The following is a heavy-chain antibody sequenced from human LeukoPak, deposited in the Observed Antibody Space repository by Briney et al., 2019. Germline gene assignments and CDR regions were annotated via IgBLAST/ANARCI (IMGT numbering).Heavy chain of an antibody. Sequence: GGSLRLSCAASGFTFDDYAMHWVRQVPGKGLEWVSLISGDGGSTYYADSVKGRLSISRDNSKNSLYLQMNSLRTEDTALYYCAKDPRAVAAYYFDYWGQGTLVTVSS. CDR2: ISGDGGST. D-gene: IGHD6-19*01. V-gene: IGHV3-43*02. CDR3: AKDPRAVAAYYFDY. J-gene: IGHJ4*02. CDR1: GFTFDDYA.